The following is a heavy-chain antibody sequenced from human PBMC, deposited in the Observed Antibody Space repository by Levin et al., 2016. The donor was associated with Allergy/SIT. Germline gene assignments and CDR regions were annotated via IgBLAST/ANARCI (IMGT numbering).Heavy chain of an antibody. Sequence: SVKVSCKASGGTFSSYAISWVRQAPGQGLEWMGGIIPIFGTANYAQKFQGRVTITADESTSTAYMELSSLRSEDTAVYYCARSIGTSGYYVDYYGMDVWGQGTTVTVSS. CDR3: ARSIGTSGYYVDYYGMDV. V-gene: IGHV1-69*13. D-gene: IGHD3-3*01. CDR2: IIPIFGTA. J-gene: IGHJ6*02. CDR1: GGTFSSYA.